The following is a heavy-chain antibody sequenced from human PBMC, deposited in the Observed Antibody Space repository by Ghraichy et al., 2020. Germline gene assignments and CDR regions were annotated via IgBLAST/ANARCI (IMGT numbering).Heavy chain of an antibody. Sequence: GGSLRLSCAASGFTFDDYGMSWVRQAPGKGLEWVSGINWNGGSTGYADSVKGRFPISRDNAKNSLYLQMTSLRADDTALYYCARISGSYYDYGGQGTLVTVSS. D-gene: IGHD1-26*01. CDR2: INWNGGST. CDR1: GFTFDDYG. CDR3: ARISGSYYDY. J-gene: IGHJ4*02. V-gene: IGHV3-20*04.